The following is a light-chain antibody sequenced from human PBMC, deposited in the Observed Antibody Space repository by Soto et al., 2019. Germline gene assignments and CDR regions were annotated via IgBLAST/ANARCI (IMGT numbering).Light chain of an antibody. CDR3: QKYGDSPLT. Sequence: EIVLTQSPATLSLSPGERATLSCRASQSVSSYLAWYQQNPGQAPRLLIYDASTRATGIPARFSGSGSGTDFTLTISRLEPEDFAVYHCQKYGDSPLTFGGGTKV. V-gene: IGKV3-11*01. CDR2: DAS. CDR1: QSVSSY. J-gene: IGKJ4*01.